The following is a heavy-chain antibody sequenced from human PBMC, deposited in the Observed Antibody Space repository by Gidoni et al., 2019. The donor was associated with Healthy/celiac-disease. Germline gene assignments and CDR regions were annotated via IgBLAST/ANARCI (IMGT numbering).Heavy chain of an antibody. J-gene: IGHJ5*02. CDR1: GFPFSSHA. CDR2: ISGSGGSR. Sequence: EAQLLESGGGLVHPGGSMRRPCAAPGFPFSSHAMSWVRQAPGKGAAWVSGISGSGGSRYYAAAVKDRFTISRDNSKNTLYLQMNSLRAEDTAVYYCAKTSVLLWFGELLFSWFDPWGQGTLVTVSS. V-gene: IGHV3-23*01. CDR3: AKTSVLLWFGELLFSWFDP. D-gene: IGHD3-10*01.